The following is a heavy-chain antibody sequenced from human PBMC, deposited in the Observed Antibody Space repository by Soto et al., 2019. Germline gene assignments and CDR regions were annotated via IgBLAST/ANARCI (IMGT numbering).Heavy chain of an antibody. Sequence: EVQLVQSGGGLAHPGGSLRLSCEASGFIFEDYDMHWVRQPPGKGLQWVSGISWNSGDKDYGDSVKGRFTISRDNAKNSLDLQMSRLRVEDTATYYCVNKSCSHTRCYTGWFFDLRGRGTLVTFSS. CDR2: ISWNSGDK. J-gene: IGHJ2*01. CDR3: VNKSCSHTRCYTGWFFDL. D-gene: IGHD2-15*01. V-gene: IGHV3-9*01. CDR1: GFIFEDYD.